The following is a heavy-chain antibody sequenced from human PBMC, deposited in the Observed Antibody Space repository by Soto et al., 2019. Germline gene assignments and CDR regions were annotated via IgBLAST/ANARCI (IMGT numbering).Heavy chain of an antibody. J-gene: IGHJ5*01. D-gene: IGHD7-27*01. Sequence: SETLSLTCSVSGDSISNLDYFLAWIRQPPGQALEYIGYIYKSATTYYNPSFESRVAISVDTSKSQFSLNVTSVTAAGTAVYFCARGRYCLTGRCFPNWFDSWGQGALVTV. CDR3: ARGRYCLTGRCFPNWFDS. V-gene: IGHV4-30-4*01. CDR2: IYKSATT. CDR1: GDSISNLDYF.